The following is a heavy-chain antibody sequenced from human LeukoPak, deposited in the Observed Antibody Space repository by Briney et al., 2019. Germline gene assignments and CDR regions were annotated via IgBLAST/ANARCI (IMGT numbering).Heavy chain of an antibody. Sequence: SETLSLTCTVSSGSITNYYWSWIRQPPGKGLEWIGFIYYSGNTNYNPSLKSRVTISVDTSKNQFSLKLSSVTAADTAVYYCARGRGPTRYCSSTSCRPYNWFDPWGQGTLVTVSS. V-gene: IGHV4-59*12. CDR1: SGSITNYY. CDR3: ARGRGPTRYCSSTSCRPYNWFDP. D-gene: IGHD2-2*01. J-gene: IGHJ5*02. CDR2: IYYSGNT.